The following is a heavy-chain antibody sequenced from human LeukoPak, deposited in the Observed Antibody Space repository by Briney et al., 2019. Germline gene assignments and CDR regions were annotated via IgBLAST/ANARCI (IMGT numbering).Heavy chain of an antibody. J-gene: IGHJ4*02. CDR3: ARQKWLESNDY. V-gene: IGHV4-34*01. Sequence: SETLSLTCAVYGVSFSGYFWSWIRQPPGKGLEWIGSIYYSGSTYYNPSLKSRVTICVDTSKKQFSLKLSSVTAADTAVYYCARQKWLESNDYWGQGTLVTVSS. D-gene: IGHD6-19*01. CDR2: IYYSGST. CDR1: GVSFSGYF.